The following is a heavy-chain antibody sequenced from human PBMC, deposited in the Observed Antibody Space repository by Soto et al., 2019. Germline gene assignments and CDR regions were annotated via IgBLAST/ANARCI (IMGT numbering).Heavy chain of an antibody. Sequence: SETLCLTCAVYGGSFGGYYWSWIREPPGKGLEWIGEINHSGSTNYNPSLKSRVTISVDTSKNQFSLKLSSVTAADTAVYYCARGIPSLPTSYFDYWGQGTLVTVSS. J-gene: IGHJ4*02. D-gene: IGHD1-26*01. V-gene: IGHV4-34*01. CDR1: GGSFGGYY. CDR2: INHSGST. CDR3: ARGIPSLPTSYFDY.